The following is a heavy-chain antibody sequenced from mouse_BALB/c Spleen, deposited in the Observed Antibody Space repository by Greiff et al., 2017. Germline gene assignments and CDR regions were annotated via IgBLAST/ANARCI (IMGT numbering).Heavy chain of an antibody. CDR1: GFTFSSYG. D-gene: IGHD2-2*01. CDR2: ISSGGSYT. CDR3: ARQEYGYDVGFAY. V-gene: IGHV5-6*01. Sequence: EVKLMESGGDLVKPGGSLKLSCAASGFTFSSYGMSWVRQTPDKRLEWVATISSGGSYTYYPDSVKGRFTISRDNAKNTLYLQMSSLKSEDTAMYYCARQEYGYDVGFAYWGQGTLVTVSA. J-gene: IGHJ3*01.